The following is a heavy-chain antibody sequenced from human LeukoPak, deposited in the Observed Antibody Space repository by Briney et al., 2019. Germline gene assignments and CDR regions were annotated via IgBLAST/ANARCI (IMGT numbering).Heavy chain of an antibody. CDR3: VRDRGDGYNQIDY. V-gene: IGHV3-30*04. D-gene: IGHD5-24*01. CDR1: GFTFSSYG. J-gene: IGHJ4*02. Sequence: GGSLRLSCAASGFTFSSYGLHWVRQAPGKGLECVAVISKDGSNEYYADPGKGRFTISRDNSKNTLYLQMNSLRTEDTAVYYCVRDRGDGYNQIDYWGQGTLATVSS. CDR2: ISKDGSNE.